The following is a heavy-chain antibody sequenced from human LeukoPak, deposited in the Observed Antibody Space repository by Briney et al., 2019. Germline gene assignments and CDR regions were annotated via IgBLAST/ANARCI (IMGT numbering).Heavy chain of an antibody. V-gene: IGHV4-59*08. CDR3: ARAQKYGMDV. Sequence: PSETLSLTCTVSGGSISSYYWSWIRQPPGKGLEWIGYIYYSGSTNYNPSLKSRVTISVDTFKNQFSLKLSSVTAADTAVYYCARAQKYGMDVWGQGTTVTVSS. CDR1: GGSISSYY. CDR2: IYYSGST. J-gene: IGHJ6*02.